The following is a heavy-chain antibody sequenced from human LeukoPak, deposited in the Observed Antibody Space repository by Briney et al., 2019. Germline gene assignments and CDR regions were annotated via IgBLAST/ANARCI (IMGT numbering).Heavy chain of an antibody. J-gene: IGHJ4*02. CDR2: IDPSDSYT. CDR1: GYSFTSYW. Sequence: GESLKISCKGSGYSFTSYWITWVRQMPGKGLEGMGRIDPSDSYTNYSPSFQGHVTISADKSINTAYLQGSILKASDTAIDYCATHASLAARSDYWGQGTLVTVSS. D-gene: IGHD6-6*01. V-gene: IGHV5-10-1*01. CDR3: ATHASLAARSDY.